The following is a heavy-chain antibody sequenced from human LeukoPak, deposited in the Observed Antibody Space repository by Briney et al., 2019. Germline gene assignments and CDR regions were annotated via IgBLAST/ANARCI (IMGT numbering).Heavy chain of an antibody. V-gene: IGHV5-51*01. CDR1: RYTFTTYW. CDR3: ARRKGDGYNSPFDY. J-gene: IGHJ4*02. D-gene: IGHD5-24*01. Sequence: GESLKISCKGSRYTFTTYWIGWVRQMPGQGLEWMGIIYPADSDTRYSPAFQGQVTISADKSINTAYLQWTSLKASDTAMYYCARRKGDGYNSPFDYWGQGTLVTVAS. CDR2: IYPADSDT.